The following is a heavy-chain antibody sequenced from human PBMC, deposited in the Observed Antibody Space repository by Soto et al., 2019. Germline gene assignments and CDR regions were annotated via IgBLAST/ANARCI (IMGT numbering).Heavy chain of an antibody. J-gene: IGHJ4*02. V-gene: IGHV4-4*07. CDR3: ARLGYCSSTSCYFFAFDY. Sequence: SETLSLTCTVSGGSITGYYWSWIRQPAGKGLEWIGRIYSSGSTKYNPSLKSRVTMSFDTSKNQFSLKLSSVTAADTAVYYCARLGYCSSTSCYFFAFDYWGQGTLVTVSS. D-gene: IGHD2-2*01. CDR1: GGSITGYY. CDR2: IYSSGST.